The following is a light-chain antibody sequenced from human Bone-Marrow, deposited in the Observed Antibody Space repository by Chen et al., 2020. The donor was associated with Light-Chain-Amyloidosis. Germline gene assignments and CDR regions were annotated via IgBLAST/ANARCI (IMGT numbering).Light chain of an antibody. CDR3: GAWEISLSGRV. CDR1: SSNIGKNY. J-gene: IGLJ3*02. V-gene: IGLV1-51*01. Sequence: QSALTQPPSLSAAPGQNVTISCSGSSSNIGKNYVSWYQQRPGTAPKPLIYDSNKRPSGMPDRFSGTQSRTSAALGITGLQTGDEADYDGGAWEISLSGRVFGGGTRLTVL. CDR2: DSN.